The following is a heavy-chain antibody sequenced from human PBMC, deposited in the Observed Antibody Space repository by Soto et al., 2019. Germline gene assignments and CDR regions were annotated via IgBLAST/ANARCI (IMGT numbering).Heavy chain of an antibody. D-gene: IGHD1-20*01. CDR3: ARRWYLWPTGD. CDR1: GGSISNGSYY. Sequence: QLQLQESGPGLVKPSETLSLTCTVSGGSISNGSYYWGWIRQPPGKGLEWIASIYYGGSTFYNPSLESRVTISVDTSKNQFSLKLSSVTAADTAVYYCARRWYLWPTGDWGQGTLVTVSS. J-gene: IGHJ4*02. V-gene: IGHV4-39*01. CDR2: IYYGGST.